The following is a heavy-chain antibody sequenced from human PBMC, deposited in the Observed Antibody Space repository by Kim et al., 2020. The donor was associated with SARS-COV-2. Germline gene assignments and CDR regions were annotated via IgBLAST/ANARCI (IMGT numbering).Heavy chain of an antibody. Sequence: SETLSLTCTVSGGSITRGGYYWTWIRQHPGKGLEWIGYIYYSGSTFYNPSLKSRVTISLDTSKNQFSLKLSSVTAADTAVYYCAREYCSDGSCYFPDAFGIWGQGTMVTVSS. J-gene: IGHJ3*02. CDR2: IYYSGST. V-gene: IGHV4-31*03. D-gene: IGHD2-15*01. CDR3: AREYCSDGSCYFPDAFGI. CDR1: GGSITRGGYY.